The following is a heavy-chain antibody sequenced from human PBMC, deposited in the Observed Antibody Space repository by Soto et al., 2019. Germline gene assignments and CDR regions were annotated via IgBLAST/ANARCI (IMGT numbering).Heavy chain of an antibody. J-gene: IGHJ6*03. D-gene: IGHD2-8*02. Sequence: GGSLRLSCAASGFTFSSYAMHWVRQAPGKGLEYVSAISSNGGSTYYANSVKGRFTISRDNSKNTLYLQMGSLRAEDMAVYYCASSPGYYYSMDVWGKGTTVTVSS. V-gene: IGHV3-64*01. CDR3: ASSPGYYYSMDV. CDR1: GFTFSSYA. CDR2: ISSNGGST.